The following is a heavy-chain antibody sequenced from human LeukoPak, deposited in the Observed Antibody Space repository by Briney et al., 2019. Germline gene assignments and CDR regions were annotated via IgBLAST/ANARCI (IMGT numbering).Heavy chain of an antibody. CDR3: AASGYSSGWYYY. J-gene: IGHJ4*02. Sequence: GGSLRLSCAASGFTFSSYAMCWVRQAPGKGLEWVSAISGSGGSTYYADSVKGRFTISRDNSKNTLYLQMNSLRAEDTAVYYCAASGYSSGWYYYWGQGTLVTVSS. V-gene: IGHV3-23*01. D-gene: IGHD6-19*01. CDR2: ISGSGGST. CDR1: GFTFSSYA.